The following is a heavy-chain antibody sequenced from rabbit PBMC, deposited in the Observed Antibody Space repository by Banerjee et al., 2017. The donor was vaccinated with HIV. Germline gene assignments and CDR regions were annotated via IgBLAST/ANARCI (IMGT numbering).Heavy chain of an antibody. CDR2: VDTGDGTT. J-gene: IGHJ3*01. V-gene: IGHV1S47*01. CDR3: ARGLDGGAAYGYGL. Sequence: QEQLVESGGDLVKPGASLTLTCKASGFSFSSGLPLCWVRQAPGKGLEWIASVDTGDGTTYYASWVNGRFTVSLDNDQNTVFLQMTSLTPADTATYFCARGLDGGAAYGYGLWGQGTLVTVS. D-gene: IGHD6-1*01. CDR1: GFSFSSGLP.